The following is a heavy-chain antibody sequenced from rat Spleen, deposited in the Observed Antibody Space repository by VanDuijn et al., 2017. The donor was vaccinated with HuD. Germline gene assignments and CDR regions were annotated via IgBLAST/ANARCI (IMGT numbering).Heavy chain of an antibody. J-gene: IGHJ1*01. CDR1: GFTFSNYG. Sequence: EVQLVESGGGFVQPGRSLKLSCAASGFTFSNYGMAWVCQAPTKGLEWVATITYDGSSTYYRDSVKGRFTISRDNAKNTQDLQMDSLRSEDTATYYCARPSPYWYFDFWGPGTMVTVSS. V-gene: IGHV5-29*01. CDR3: ARPSPYWYFDF. CDR2: ITYDGSST.